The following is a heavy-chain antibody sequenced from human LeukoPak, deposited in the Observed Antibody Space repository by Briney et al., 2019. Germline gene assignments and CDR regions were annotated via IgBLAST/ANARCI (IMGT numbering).Heavy chain of an antibody. CDR3: ARTQSQSGSYRYYFGY. J-gene: IGHJ4*02. CDR2: IYYISNT. Sequence: PSETLSLTCTVSGASVGSAGYYWSWIRQPPGGGREWIGYIYYISNTNYNPSLKSRVTMSVDPSKNQFSLKLNSVTAADTAVYYCARTQSQSGSYRYYFGYWGQGTLVTVSS. D-gene: IGHD1-26*01. CDR1: GASVGSAGYY. V-gene: IGHV4-61*08.